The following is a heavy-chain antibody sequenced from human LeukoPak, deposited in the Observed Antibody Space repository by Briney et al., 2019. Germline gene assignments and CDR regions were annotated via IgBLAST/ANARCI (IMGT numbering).Heavy chain of an antibody. D-gene: IGHD3-22*01. V-gene: IGHV3-33*01. Sequence: GGSLRLSCAASGFTFRSYGMHWVRQAPGKGLEWVAVIWYDGSNKYYADSVKGRFTISRGNSKNSLYLQMNSLRAEDTAVYYCARTAYYYASSGYDDASDIWGQGTMVTVSS. CDR1: GFTFRSYG. CDR2: IWYDGSNK. CDR3: ARTAYYYASSGYDDASDI. J-gene: IGHJ3*02.